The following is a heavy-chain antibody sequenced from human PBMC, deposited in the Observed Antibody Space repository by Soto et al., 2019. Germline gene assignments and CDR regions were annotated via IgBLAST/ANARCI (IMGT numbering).Heavy chain of an antibody. CDR3: ARSPYSSGYYYAIDY. CDR2: INPSSGST. D-gene: IGHD3-22*01. CDR1: GYTLIMYY. Sequence: ASVKVSCKASGYTLIMYYIHWMRQAPGQGLEWMGLINPSSGSTTYAQKFQGRVTMTRDTSTSTVYMDLSSLRSEDTAVYYCARSPYSSGYYYAIDYWGQGTQVTSPQ. J-gene: IGHJ4*02. V-gene: IGHV1-46*01.